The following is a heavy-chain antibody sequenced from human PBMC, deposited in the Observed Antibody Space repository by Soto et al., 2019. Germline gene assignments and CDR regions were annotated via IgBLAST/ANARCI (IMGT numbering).Heavy chain of an antibody. J-gene: IGHJ4*02. CDR1: GFLVNSAY. Sequence: EVQLVESGGGLIPPGGSLRLSCAASGFLVNSAYMTWVRQAPGKGLEWLSMINSDGSTLYAESVKGRFTISRDNSKNRLDLQMNSLRAEGTAMYYCARSGYSFAWGYWGQGTLVVVTS. CDR2: INSDGST. CDR3: ARSGYSFAWGY. D-gene: IGHD5-18*01. V-gene: IGHV3-53*01.